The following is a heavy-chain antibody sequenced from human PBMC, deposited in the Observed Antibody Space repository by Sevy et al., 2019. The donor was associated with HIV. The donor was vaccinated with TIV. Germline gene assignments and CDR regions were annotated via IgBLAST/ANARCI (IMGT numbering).Heavy chain of an antibody. V-gene: IGHV6-1*01. CDR2: TYYRSKWYN. Sequence: SETLSLTCAISGDSVSSSSVDWNWIRQSPSRGLEWLGRTYYRSKWYNDYALSVKNRIIISPDTSKNQLSLQLNSVTPEDTAVYYCARAITIFGLTIMLDPWGLGTLVTVSS. D-gene: IGHD3-3*01. J-gene: IGHJ5*02. CDR3: ARAITIFGLTIMLDP. CDR1: GDSVSSSSVD.